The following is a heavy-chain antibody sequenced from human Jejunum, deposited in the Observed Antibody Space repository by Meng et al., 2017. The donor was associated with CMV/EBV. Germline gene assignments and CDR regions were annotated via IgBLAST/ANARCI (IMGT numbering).Heavy chain of an antibody. Sequence: FAASGFTFTRYILNVVRQAPGKGLEWFSSITKSSSNTYDADSVKGRFTISRDNAKNSLYLQMNSLRAEDTAVYYCARDLWEGFDYWGQGTLVTVSS. J-gene: IGHJ4*02. CDR3: ARDLWEGFDY. D-gene: IGHD1-26*01. CDR1: GFTFTRYI. V-gene: IGHV3-21*01. CDR2: ITKSSSNT.